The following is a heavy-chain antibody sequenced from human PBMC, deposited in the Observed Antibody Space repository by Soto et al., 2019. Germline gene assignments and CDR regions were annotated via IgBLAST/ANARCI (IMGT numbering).Heavy chain of an antibody. CDR2: IIPSLGVA. V-gene: IGHV1-69*02. CDR3: ASEGPSDYGDVTCWFDP. Sequence: QVQLVQSGAEVKKPGSSVTVSCKATGGTFSTYTTNWVRQAPGQGLEWMGRIIPSLGVASYAPRFLGRVRLTADKAPNAAFMEMDGLESEDTAVYYCASEGPSDYGDVTCWFDPWGRGTLVNVSS. D-gene: IGHD4-17*01. CDR1: GGTFSTYT. J-gene: IGHJ5*02.